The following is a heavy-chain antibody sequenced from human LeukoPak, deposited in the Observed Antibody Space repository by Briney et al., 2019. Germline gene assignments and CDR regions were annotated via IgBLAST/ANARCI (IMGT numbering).Heavy chain of an antibody. CDR1: GGSISSGDYY. Sequence: SETLSLTCTVSGGSISSGDYYWSWIRQPPGKGLEWIGYIYYSGSTYYSPSLKSRVTISVDTSKNQFSLNLSSVTAADTAVYYCARNPRAIGSAWLIDYWGQGTLVTVSS. D-gene: IGHD6-19*01. J-gene: IGHJ4*02. CDR3: ARNPRAIGSAWLIDY. V-gene: IGHV4-30-4*01. CDR2: IYYSGST.